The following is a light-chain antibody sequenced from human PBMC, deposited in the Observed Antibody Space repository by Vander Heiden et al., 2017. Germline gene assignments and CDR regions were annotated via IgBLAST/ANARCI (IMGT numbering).Light chain of an antibody. CDR1: NIVSKS. CDR3: QVWDSSSDHVV. Sequence: SYDLTQQPSVSVAPGQTARIPIGGNNIVSKSVHWYQQKPAQALVLVVYDDSDRLSGIPEGFSGSNSGNTATLTSSRVEAGDEADYYCQVWDSSSDHVVFGGGTKLTVL. J-gene: IGLJ2*01. CDR2: DDS. V-gene: IGLV3-21*02.